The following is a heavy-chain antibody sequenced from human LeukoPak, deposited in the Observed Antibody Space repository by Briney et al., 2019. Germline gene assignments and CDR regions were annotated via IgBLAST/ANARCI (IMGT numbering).Heavy chain of an antibody. CDR2: IYYSGST. J-gene: IGHJ4*02. Sequence: SETLSLTCTVSGGSISNYYWSWIRQPPGKGLEWVGYIYYSGSTNYNPSLKSRVTISVDTSKNQFSLRLSSVTAADTAVYYCARAASYYYDSSGYYYIPYYFDYWGQGTLVTVSS. V-gene: IGHV4-59*08. D-gene: IGHD3-22*01. CDR3: ARAASYYYDSSGYYYIPYYFDY. CDR1: GGSISNYY.